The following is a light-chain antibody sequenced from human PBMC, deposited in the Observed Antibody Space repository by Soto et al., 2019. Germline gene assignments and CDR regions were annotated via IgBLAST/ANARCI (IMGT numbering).Light chain of an antibody. CDR1: QSVLYSSNNKNY. J-gene: IGKJ2*01. V-gene: IGKV4-1*01. CDR2: WAS. Sequence: DIVMTQSPDSLAVSLGERATINCKSSQSVLYSSNNKNYLGGYQQKPGQPPKLLIYWASTRESGVPDRFSGSGSGTDFTLTISSLQAEDVAVYYCQQYYITPRTFGQGTKLEIK. CDR3: QQYYITPRT.